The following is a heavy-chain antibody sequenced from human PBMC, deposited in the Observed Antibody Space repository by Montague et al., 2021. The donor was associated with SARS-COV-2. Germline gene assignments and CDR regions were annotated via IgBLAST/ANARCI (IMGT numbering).Heavy chain of an antibody. CDR1: GDSMTSSGYQ. J-gene: IGHJ5*02. D-gene: IGHD1-26*01. Sequence: SETLSLTCTVSGDSMTSSGYQWGWIRQPPGKGLEWIGSIHHSGSTYYNPSLKSRVTISVETSKNHFSLRLSSVIAADAAVYYCARHPYRTVIGLGTYSHWFAPWGQGTLVAVSS. CDR3: ARHPYRTVIGLGTYSHWFAP. V-gene: IGHV4-39*01. CDR2: IHHSGST.